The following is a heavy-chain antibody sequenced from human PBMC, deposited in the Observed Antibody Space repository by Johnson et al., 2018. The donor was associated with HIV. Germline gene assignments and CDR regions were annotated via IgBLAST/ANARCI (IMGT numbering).Heavy chain of an antibody. CDR1: GFTFSSYA. CDR2: LSYDGRNK. V-gene: IGHV3-30*04. Sequence: QVQLVESGGGVVQPGRSLRLSCAASGFTFSSYAMHWVRQAPGKGLEWVAVLSYDGRNKYYADSVTGRFTISRDNAKNALYLQMNSLRAEDTALYYCAKDITVVMHGAGAFDIWGQGTMVTVSS. D-gene: IGHD4-23*01. J-gene: IGHJ3*02. CDR3: AKDITVVMHGAGAFDI.